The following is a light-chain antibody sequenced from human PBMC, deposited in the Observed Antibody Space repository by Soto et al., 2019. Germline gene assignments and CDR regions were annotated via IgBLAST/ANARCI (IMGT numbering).Light chain of an antibody. V-gene: IGKV1-39*01. J-gene: IGKJ5*01. CDR3: QQSYNSTIT. Sequence: DIQMTQSPSSLSASVGDRVTIPCRASQSISRNLNWYQQKPGKAPKLLIFAASNLQSGVPSRFSGSGSGTEFTLTISSLQPEDFATYYCQQSYNSTITFGQGSRLEIK. CDR1: QSISRN. CDR2: AAS.